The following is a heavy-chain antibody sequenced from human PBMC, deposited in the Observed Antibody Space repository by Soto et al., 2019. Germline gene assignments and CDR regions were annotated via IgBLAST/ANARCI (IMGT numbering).Heavy chain of an antibody. J-gene: IGHJ4*02. CDR1: GGSISSSSYY. CDR3: ARASSGWYKHFDY. CDR2: IYYSGST. D-gene: IGHD6-19*01. Sequence: SETLSLTCTVSGGSISSSSYYWGWIRQPPGKGLEWIGSIYYSGSTYYNPSLKSRVTIPVDTSKNQFSLKLSSVTAADTAAYYCARASSGWYKHFDYWGQGTLVTVSS. V-gene: IGHV4-39*01.